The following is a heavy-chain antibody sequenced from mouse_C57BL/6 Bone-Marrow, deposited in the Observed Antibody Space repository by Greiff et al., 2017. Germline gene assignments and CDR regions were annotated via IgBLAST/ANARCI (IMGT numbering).Heavy chain of an antibody. CDR1: GFTFSSYG. CDR2: ISSGGSYT. Sequence: EVKLEESGGDLVKPGGSLKLSCAASGFTFSSYGMSWVRQTPDKRLEWVATISSGGSYTYYPDSVKGRFTISRDNAKNTLYLQMSSLKSEDTAMYYCAREGTGKAYWGQGTLVTVSA. V-gene: IGHV5-6*02. J-gene: IGHJ3*01. D-gene: IGHD4-1*01. CDR3: AREGTGKAY.